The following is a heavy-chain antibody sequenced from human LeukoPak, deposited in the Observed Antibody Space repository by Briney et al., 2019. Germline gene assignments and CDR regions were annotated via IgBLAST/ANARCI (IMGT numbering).Heavy chain of an antibody. Sequence: ASVKVSCKASGYTFTGYYMHWVRQAPGQGLEWVGWINPNSGGTNYAQKFQGRVTMTRDTSISTAYMELSRLRSDDTAVYYCARVLSNWNYHDYWGQGTLVTVSS. CDR2: INPNSGGT. CDR1: GYTFTGYY. V-gene: IGHV1-2*02. CDR3: ARVLSNWNYHDY. D-gene: IGHD1-1*01. J-gene: IGHJ4*02.